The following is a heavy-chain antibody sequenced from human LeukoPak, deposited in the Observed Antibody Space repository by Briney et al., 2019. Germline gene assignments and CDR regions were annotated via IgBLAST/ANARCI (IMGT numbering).Heavy chain of an antibody. CDR1: GGSFSGYY. V-gene: IGHV4-34*01. Sequence: SETLSLTCAVYGGSFSGYYWSWIRQPPGKGLEWIGEINHSGSTNYNPSLKSRVTISVDTSKNQFSLKLSSVTAADTAVYYCARMYAILEVEYFQHWGQGTLVTVSS. CDR3: ARMYAILEVEYFQH. CDR2: INHSGST. D-gene: IGHD2-8*01. J-gene: IGHJ1*01.